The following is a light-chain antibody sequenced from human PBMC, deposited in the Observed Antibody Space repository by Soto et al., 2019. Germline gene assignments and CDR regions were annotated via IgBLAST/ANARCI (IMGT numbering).Light chain of an antibody. CDR2: GAS. CDR3: EHDGNSPPEYT. CDR1: QSVSSSF. J-gene: IGKJ3*01. V-gene: IGKV3-20*01. Sequence: EIVLTQSPGTLSLSPGERATLSCRASQSVSSSFLTWYQQRPGQAPRLLLFGASYSATGMPDRFSGSGSGTDFTLTISRLEPEYFAVYYCEHDGNSPPEYTFGPGTNVDSK.